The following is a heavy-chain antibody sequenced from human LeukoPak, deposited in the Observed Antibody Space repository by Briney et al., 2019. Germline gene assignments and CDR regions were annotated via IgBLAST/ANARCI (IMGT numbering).Heavy chain of an antibody. CDR3: ARASYYDSSGYRGAAFDI. CDR1: GGTFSSYA. J-gene: IGHJ3*02. Sequence: ASVKVSCKASGGTFSSYAISWVRQAPGQGLEWMGGIIPMFDTADYAQKFQGRVTFTADESTNTAYMELSSLRSEDTAVYYCARASYYDSSGYRGAAFDIWGQGTMVTVSS. D-gene: IGHD3-22*01. CDR2: IIPMFDTA. V-gene: IGHV1-69*13.